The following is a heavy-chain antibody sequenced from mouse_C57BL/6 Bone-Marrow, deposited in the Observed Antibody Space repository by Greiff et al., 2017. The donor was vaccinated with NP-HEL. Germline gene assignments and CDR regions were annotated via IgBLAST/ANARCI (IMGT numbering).Heavy chain of an antibody. Sequence: QVQLQQPGAELVKPGASVKMSCKASGYTFTSYWIHWVKQRPGQGLEWIGDIYPGSGSTNYNEKFKSKATLTVDKSSSTAYMQLSSLTTEDSAVYYCASSLYYGNYSFAYWGQGTLVTVSA. D-gene: IGHD2-1*01. CDR3: ASSLYYGNYSFAY. CDR2: IYPGSGST. CDR1: GYTFTSYW. J-gene: IGHJ3*01. V-gene: IGHV1-55*01.